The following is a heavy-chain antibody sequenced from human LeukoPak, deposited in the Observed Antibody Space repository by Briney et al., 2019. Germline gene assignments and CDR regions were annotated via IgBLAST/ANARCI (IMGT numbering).Heavy chain of an antibody. V-gene: IGHV1-2*02. CDR1: GYTFTSYD. CDR3: AVDYSTLNYFDY. CDR2: INPNRGGT. J-gene: IGHJ4*02. Sequence: ASVKVSCKASGYTFTSYDITWVRQATGQGLEWMGWINPNRGGTNYAQKFQGRVTMTRDTSISTAYMELSRLRSDDTAVYYCAVDYSTLNYFDYWGQGTLVTVSS. D-gene: IGHD4-11*01.